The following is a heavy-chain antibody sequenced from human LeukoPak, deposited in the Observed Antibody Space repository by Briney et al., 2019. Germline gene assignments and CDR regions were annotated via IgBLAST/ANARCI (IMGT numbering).Heavy chain of an antibody. Sequence: EASVKVSCKASGYTFTGYYMHWVRQAPGQGLEWMGWINPNSGGTNYAQKFQGRVTMTRDTSISTAYMELSRLRSDDTAVYYCARGPGYQLLVYYYYYMDVWGKGTTVTVSS. CDR3: ARGPGYQLLVYYYYYMDV. J-gene: IGHJ6*03. V-gene: IGHV1-2*02. D-gene: IGHD2-2*01. CDR2: INPNSGGT. CDR1: GYTFTGYY.